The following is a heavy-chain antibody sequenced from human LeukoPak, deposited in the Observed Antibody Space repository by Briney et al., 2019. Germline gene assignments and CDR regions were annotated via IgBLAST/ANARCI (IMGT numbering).Heavy chain of an antibody. Sequence: PGGSLRLACAASGFTFSSYSMNWVRQAPGKGLEWVSSISSSSSYIYCADSVKGRSTISRDNAKNSLYLQMNSLRAEDTAVYYCARDPRIAAASDYWGQGTLVTVSS. CDR3: ARDPRIAAASDY. D-gene: IGHD6-13*01. CDR1: GFTFSSYS. J-gene: IGHJ4*02. CDR2: ISSSSSYI. V-gene: IGHV3-21*01.